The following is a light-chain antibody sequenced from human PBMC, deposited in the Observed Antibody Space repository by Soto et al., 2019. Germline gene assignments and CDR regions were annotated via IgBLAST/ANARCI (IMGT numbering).Light chain of an antibody. CDR3: QAWDSSTAV. Sequence: SYELTQPPSVSVSPGQTASITCSGDKLGDKYACWYQQKPGQSPVLVIYQDNKRPSGIPERLSGSNSGNTATLTISGTQAMDEADYYCQAWDSSTAVFGGGTKLTVL. CDR2: QDN. V-gene: IGLV3-1*01. J-gene: IGLJ2*01. CDR1: KLGDKY.